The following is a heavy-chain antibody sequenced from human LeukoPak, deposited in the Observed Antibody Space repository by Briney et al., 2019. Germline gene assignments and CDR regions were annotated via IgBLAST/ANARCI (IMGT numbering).Heavy chain of an antibody. CDR1: GFGLGSYN. J-gene: IGHJ4*02. D-gene: IGHD2-21*02. CDR2: ISFNGNDK. Sequence: PGGSLRLSCAASGFGLGSYNMYWVRQAPGKGLEWVTLISFNGNDKKYADSVKGRFTVSKDNSRNTVFLQMNSLRADDTAVYYCAKSHHVTAIDYWGQGTLVTVSS. V-gene: IGHV3-30*18. CDR3: AKSHHVTAIDY.